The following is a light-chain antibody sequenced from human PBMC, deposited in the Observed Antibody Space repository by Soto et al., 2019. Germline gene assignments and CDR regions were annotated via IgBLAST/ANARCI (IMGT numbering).Light chain of an antibody. CDR1: SSDLGDYKY. J-gene: IGLJ1*01. CDR3: TSYTSSSPFYV. Sequence: QSVLTQPASVSGSPGQSITISCTGNSSDLGDYKYVSWYQHHPGRAPKLIDYEVSGRPSGVSTRFSGSMSGNTASLTIFGVQAEDEDDCYFTSYTSSSPFYVFGAGTKLTVL. V-gene: IGLV2-14*01. CDR2: EVS.